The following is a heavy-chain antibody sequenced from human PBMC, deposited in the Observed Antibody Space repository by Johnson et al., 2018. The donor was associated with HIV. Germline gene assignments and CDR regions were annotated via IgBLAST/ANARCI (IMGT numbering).Heavy chain of an antibody. CDR2: VQYDGTDK. CDR1: GFTFSSFG. Sequence: QVQLVESGGGVVQPGGSLRLSCAASGFTFSSFGMHWIRQAAGKGLEWVAFVQYDGTDKYYADSVEGRFTISRDNSKNTLYLQMGSLRAEDMAVYYCARGGGVVGNAFDIWGQGTMVTVSS. V-gene: IGHV3-30*02. CDR3: ARGGGVVGNAFDI. D-gene: IGHD1-26*01. J-gene: IGHJ3*02.